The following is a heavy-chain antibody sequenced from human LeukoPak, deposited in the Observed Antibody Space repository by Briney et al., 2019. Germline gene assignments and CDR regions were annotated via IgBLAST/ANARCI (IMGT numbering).Heavy chain of an antibody. CDR1: GFTFDDYA. CDR2: ISSSSSYI. J-gene: IGHJ4*02. Sequence: AGGSLRLSCAASGFTFDDYAMHWVRQAPGKGLEWVSSISSSSSYIYHADSVKGRFTISRDNSKNTLYLQMNSLTAEDTAVYYCPRQSYASGWNPFDYWGQGILVTVSS. CDR3: PRQSYASGWNPFDY. V-gene: IGHV3-21*04. D-gene: IGHD6-19*01.